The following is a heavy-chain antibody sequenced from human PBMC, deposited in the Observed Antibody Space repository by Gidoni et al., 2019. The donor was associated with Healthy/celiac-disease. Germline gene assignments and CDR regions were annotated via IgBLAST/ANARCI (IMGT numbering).Heavy chain of an antibody. CDR1: GGSISSSSYS. D-gene: IGHD5-18*01. CDR3: ARRTSAMLDYYYYMDV. V-gene: IGHV4-39*01. Sequence: QLQLQESGPGLVKPSETLSLTCTVSGGSISSSSYSWGWIRPPPGKGLEWIGSIYYSGSTYYNPSLKSRVTISVDTSKNQFSLKLSSVTAADTAVYYCARRTSAMLDYYYYMDVWGKGTTVTVSS. CDR2: IYYSGST. J-gene: IGHJ6*03.